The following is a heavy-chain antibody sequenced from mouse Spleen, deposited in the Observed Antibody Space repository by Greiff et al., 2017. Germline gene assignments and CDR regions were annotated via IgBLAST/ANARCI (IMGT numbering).Heavy chain of an antibody. CDR1: GYTFTDYY. Sequence: EVQLQQSGPVLVKPGASVKMSCKASGYTFTDYYMNWVKQSHGKSLEWIGVINPYNGGTSYNQKFKGKATLTVDKSSSTAYMELNSLTSEDSAVYYCARRRTMTLDYWGQGTTLTVSS. CDR3: ARRRTMTLDY. CDR2: INPYNGGT. D-gene: IGHD2-4*01. J-gene: IGHJ2*01. V-gene: IGHV1-19*01.